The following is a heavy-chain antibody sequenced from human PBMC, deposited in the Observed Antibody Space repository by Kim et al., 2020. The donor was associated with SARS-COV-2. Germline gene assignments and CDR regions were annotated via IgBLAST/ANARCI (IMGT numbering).Heavy chain of an antibody. Sequence: SETLSLTCTVSGGSISSSSYYWGWIRQPPGKGLEWIGSIYYSGSTYYNPSLKTRVTISVDTSKNQFSLKLSSVTAADTAVYYCARLKRGILGVVIIEAWFDPWGQGTLVTVSS. CDR2: IYYSGST. CDR1: GGSISSSSYY. D-gene: IGHD3-3*01. J-gene: IGHJ5*02. V-gene: IGHV4-39*01. CDR3: ARLKRGILGVVIIEAWFDP.